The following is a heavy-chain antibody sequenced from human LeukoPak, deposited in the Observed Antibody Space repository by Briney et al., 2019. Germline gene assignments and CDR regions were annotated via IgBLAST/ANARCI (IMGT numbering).Heavy chain of an antibody. CDR2: ISYDGSNK. CDR1: GFTFNSYA. Sequence: PGGSLRLSCAASGFTFNSYAFNWVRQAPGKGLEWVAVISYDGSNKYYADSVKGRFTISRDNSKNTLYLQMNSLRAEDTAVYYCARDRQTPDIVVVVANWFDPWGQGTLVTVSS. CDR3: ARDRQTPDIVVVVANWFDP. D-gene: IGHD2-15*01. J-gene: IGHJ5*02. V-gene: IGHV3-30*04.